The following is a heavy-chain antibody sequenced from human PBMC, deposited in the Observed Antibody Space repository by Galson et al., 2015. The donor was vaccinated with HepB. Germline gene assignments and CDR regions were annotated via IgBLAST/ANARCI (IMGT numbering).Heavy chain of an antibody. CDR2: INHSGST. CDR1: GGSFSGYY. Sequence: SETLSLTCAVYGGSFSGYYWSWIRQPPGKGLEWIGEINHSGSTNYNPSLKSRVTISVDTSKNQFSLKLSSVTAADTAVYYCARGGYRISGNSNWFDPWGQGTLVTVSS. CDR3: ARGGYRISGNSNWFDP. V-gene: IGHV4-34*01. D-gene: IGHD4-23*01. J-gene: IGHJ5*02.